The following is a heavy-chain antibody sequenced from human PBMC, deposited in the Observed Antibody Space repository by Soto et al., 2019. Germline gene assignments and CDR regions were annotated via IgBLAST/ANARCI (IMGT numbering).Heavy chain of an antibody. J-gene: IGHJ5*02. V-gene: IGHV3-74*01. Sequence: EVQLVESGGGLVQPGGSLRLSCAASGFTFSSYWMHWVRQAPGKGLVWVSRINSDGSSTSYADSVKGRFTISRDNAKNTLYLQMNSLRAEDTAVYYCSSLGYCSSTSCRSWGQGTLVTVSS. CDR1: GFTFSSYW. D-gene: IGHD2-2*01. CDR2: INSDGSST. CDR3: SSLGYCSSTSCRS.